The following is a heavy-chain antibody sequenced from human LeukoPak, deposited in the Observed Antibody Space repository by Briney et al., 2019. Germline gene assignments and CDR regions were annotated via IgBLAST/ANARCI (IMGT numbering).Heavy chain of an antibody. J-gene: IGHJ4*02. D-gene: IGHD6-13*01. V-gene: IGHV4-59*01. CDR3: ARGSTGYSSSWYGAPGGY. CDR1: GASISSFY. Sequence: SETLSLTCTVSGASISSFYWTWIRQPPGKGLEWIGYIHYSGSTNYNASLKSRVTMSVDTSKNQVSLKLSSVTAADTAVYYCARGSTGYSSSWYGAPGGYWGQGTPVTVSS. CDR2: IHYSGST.